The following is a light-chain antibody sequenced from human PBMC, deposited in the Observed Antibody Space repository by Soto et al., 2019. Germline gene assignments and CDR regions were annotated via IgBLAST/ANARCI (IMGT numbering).Light chain of an antibody. CDR1: QSVSSSY. V-gene: IGKV3-20*01. CDR2: GAS. Sequence: EIVLTQSPGTLSLSPGERATLSCRASQSVSSSYLAWYQHKPGQAPRLLIYGASSRATGIPDRFSGSGSGTDFTLTISRLEPDDFAVYYGQHYGSSPHAFGQGTKLEIK. CDR3: QHYGSSPHA. J-gene: IGKJ2*01.